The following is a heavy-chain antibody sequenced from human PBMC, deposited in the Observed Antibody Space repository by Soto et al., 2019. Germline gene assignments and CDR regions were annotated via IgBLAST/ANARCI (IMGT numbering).Heavy chain of an antibody. CDR3: ARDRPGISVIRAVKTYNYFDP. Sequence: ASVKVSCKASVYTFTDYYMHWVRQAPGQGIEGMGWINPNSGGTNYAQKFQGRVTMTRYTSISTAYMELRSLRSDETAIYYCARDRPGISVIRAVKTYNYFDPWGQGTLVTVSS. CDR1: VYTFTDYY. V-gene: IGHV1-2*02. CDR2: INPNSGGT. J-gene: IGHJ5*02. D-gene: IGHD3-10*01.